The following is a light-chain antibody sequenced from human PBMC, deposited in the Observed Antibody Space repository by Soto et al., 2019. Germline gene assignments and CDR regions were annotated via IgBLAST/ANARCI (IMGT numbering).Light chain of an antibody. CDR1: SGDVGGYNY. J-gene: IGLJ1*01. V-gene: IGLV2-14*01. CDR3: SSYTYSGTPGYV. CDR2: EVS. Sequence: QSALTQPASVSGSPGQSLTISCTGASGDVGGYNYVSWYQQHPGKAPKLMIYEVSNRPSGVSNRFSGSKSGNTASLTISGLQAEDEADYYCSSYTYSGTPGYVFGTGTQLTVL.